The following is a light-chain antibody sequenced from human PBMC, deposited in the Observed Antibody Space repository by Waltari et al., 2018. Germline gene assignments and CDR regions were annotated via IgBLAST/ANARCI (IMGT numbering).Light chain of an antibody. CDR2: VNSDGSH. Sequence: QLVLTQSPSASASLGASVKLTCTLRSGHSSYGIAWHQQQPEKGPRYLMKVNSDGSHTKGEGIPDRFSGSSSGAERYLSISSLQSEDEADYYCQTWGTGIRVFGGGTKLTVL. CDR1: SGHSSYG. V-gene: IGLV4-69*01. J-gene: IGLJ3*02. CDR3: QTWGTGIRV.